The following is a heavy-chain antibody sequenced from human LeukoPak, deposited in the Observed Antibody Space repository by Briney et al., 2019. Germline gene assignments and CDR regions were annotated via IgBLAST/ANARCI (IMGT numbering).Heavy chain of an antibody. D-gene: IGHD5-12*01. CDR2: ISAYNGNT. CDR1: GYTFTSYG. J-gene: IGHJ5*02. V-gene: IGHV1-18*01. Sequence: ASVKVSCKASGYTFTSYGISWVRQAPGQGLEWMGWISAYNGNTNYAQKLQGRVTMTTDTSTSTAYMELSRLRSDDTAVYYCARELIVATGFDPWGQGTLVTVSS. CDR3: ARELIVATGFDP.